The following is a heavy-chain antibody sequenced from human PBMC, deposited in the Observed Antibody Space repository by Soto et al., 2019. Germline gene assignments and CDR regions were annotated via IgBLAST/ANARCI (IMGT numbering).Heavy chain of an antibody. CDR3: ARAFSRTYYYDSSGYFWNAFDI. D-gene: IGHD3-22*01. V-gene: IGHV3-21*01. J-gene: IGHJ3*02. CDR2: ISSSSSYI. CDR1: GFTFSSYS. Sequence: PEGSLRRSCAASGFTFSSYSMNWVRQASGKRLEWVSSISSSSSYIYYADSVKARFTISRDNAKNSLYLQMNSLRAEDTAVYYCARAFSRTYYYDSSGYFWNAFDIWGQGTMVTVSS.